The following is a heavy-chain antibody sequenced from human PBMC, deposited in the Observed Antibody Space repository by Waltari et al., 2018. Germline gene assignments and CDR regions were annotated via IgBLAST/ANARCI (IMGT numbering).Heavy chain of an antibody. CDR1: GASTSSISYY. CDR2: LYYRGS. Sequence: QLQLQESGPGLVKPSETLSLSCTVAGASTSSISYYWGWIRQPPGKGLEWIGSLYYRGSNYNPSLQSRVTISADTSKNRLSLKLTSVTATDTAVYYCARRPYDILTGGFDSWGQGTLVTVSS. J-gene: IGHJ4*02. CDR3: ARRPYDILTGGFDS. V-gene: IGHV4-39*02. D-gene: IGHD3-9*01.